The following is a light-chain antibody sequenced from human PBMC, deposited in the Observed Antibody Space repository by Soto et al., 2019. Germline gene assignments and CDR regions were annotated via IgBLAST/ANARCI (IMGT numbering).Light chain of an antibody. J-gene: IGKJ3*01. CDR2: AAT. Sequence: DIQMTQSPSSLSASVGYRVTITCRARQSITNYLNWYQQEPGKAPKLLIYAATSLHSGVPSRFSFSGSGTALILNTSSLHPEDFETNYCQRTYSAPFTFGRGTKLYIQ. CDR3: QRTYSAPFT. CDR1: QSITNY. V-gene: IGKV1-39*01.